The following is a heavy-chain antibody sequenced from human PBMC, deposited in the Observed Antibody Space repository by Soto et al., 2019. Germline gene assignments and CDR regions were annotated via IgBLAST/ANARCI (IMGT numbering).Heavy chain of an antibody. J-gene: IGHJ4*02. CDR2: IKSKTDGGTT. CDR3: TTGLSS. D-gene: IGHD2-2*01. CDR1: GFTFSNAW. V-gene: IGHV3-15*01. Sequence: RRSRRHSCAASGFTFSNAWMSWVRQAPGKGLQWVGLIKSKTDGGTTDYAAPVKGRFTISRDDSKNTLYLQMNSLKTEDTAMYYCTTGLSSCGQGT.